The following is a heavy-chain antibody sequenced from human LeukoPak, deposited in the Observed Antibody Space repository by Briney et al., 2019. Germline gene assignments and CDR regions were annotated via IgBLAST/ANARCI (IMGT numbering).Heavy chain of an antibody. CDR3: ARDRGPGYSYGVLDY. CDR1: GFTFSSYG. D-gene: IGHD5-18*01. CDR2: MWYDGSNK. Sequence: GGSLRLSCAASGFTFSSYGMHWVRQAPGKGLGWMAVMWYDGSNKYYADSVKGRFTISRDNSKNTLYLQMNSLRAEDTAVYYCARDRGPGYSYGVLDYWGQGTLFTVSS. J-gene: IGHJ4*02. V-gene: IGHV3-33*01.